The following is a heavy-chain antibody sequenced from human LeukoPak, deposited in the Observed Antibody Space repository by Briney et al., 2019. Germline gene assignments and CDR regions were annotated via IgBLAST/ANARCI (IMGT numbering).Heavy chain of an antibody. CDR1: GLPIADFA. CDR3: AKESGKFDY. Sequence: GGSLRLSCVASGLPIADFAMHWVRQAPGKGLEWVSLISGDGVSTFYADSVKGRFSISRDNSKNSLYLEMNSLRTKDAAMYYCAKESGKFDYWGQGTLVAVSS. V-gene: IGHV3-43*02. CDR2: ISGDGVST. J-gene: IGHJ4*02.